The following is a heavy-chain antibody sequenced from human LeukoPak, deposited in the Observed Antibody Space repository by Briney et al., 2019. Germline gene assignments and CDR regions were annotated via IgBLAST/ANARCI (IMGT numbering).Heavy chain of an antibody. CDR2: ISSSSSYI. CDR1: GLTFSSYS. J-gene: IGHJ4*02. D-gene: IGHD6-19*01. CDR3: ARDRRAVAGTFDY. V-gene: IGHV3-21*01. Sequence: PGGPLRLSCAASGLTFSSYSMNWVRQAPGKGLEWVSSISSSSSYIYYADSVKGRFTISRDNAKNSLYLQMNSLRAEDTAVYYCARDRRAVAGTFDYWGQGTLVTVSS.